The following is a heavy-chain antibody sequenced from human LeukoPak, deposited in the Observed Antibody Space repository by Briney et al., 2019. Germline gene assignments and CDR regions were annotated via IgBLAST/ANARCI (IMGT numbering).Heavy chain of an antibody. J-gene: IGHJ4*02. CDR2: IHTSGST. V-gene: IGHV4-61*02. CDR1: GGSISSGSYY. Sequence: SETLSLTCTVSGGSISSGSYYWSWIRQPAGKGLEWIGRIHTSGSTNYSPSLKSRVTISVDTSKNQFSLKLSSVTAADTAVYYCARDHCGGDCYSGMSDYWGQGTLVTVSS. CDR3: ARDHCGGDCYSGMSDY. D-gene: IGHD2-21*02.